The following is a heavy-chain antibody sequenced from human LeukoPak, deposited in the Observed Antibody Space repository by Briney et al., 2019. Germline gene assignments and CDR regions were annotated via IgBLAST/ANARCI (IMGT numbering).Heavy chain of an antibody. CDR2: ISSDGDSL. CDR3: AREVVIVPDYYYYGLDV. Sequence: GGSLRLSCAASGFTFNSYSMNWVRQAPGKGLEWVSFISSDGDSLYYADSVEGRFTISRDNAKDSVYLQMNSLRAEDTGVYYCAREVVIVPDYYYYGLDVWGQGTTVTVSS. D-gene: IGHD2/OR15-2a*01. CDR1: GFTFNSYS. V-gene: IGHV3-48*04. J-gene: IGHJ6*02.